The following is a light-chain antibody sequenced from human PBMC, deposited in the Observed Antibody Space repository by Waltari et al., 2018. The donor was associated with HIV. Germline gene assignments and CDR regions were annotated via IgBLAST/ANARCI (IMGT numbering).Light chain of an antibody. CDR1: SSNIGAVYP. J-gene: IGLJ2*01. CDR3: QSYDSSLTGSV. CDR2: GSG. V-gene: IGLV1-40*01. Sequence: QSVLTQPPSVSGPPGQRVPISSTGSSSNIGAVYPLHSYQHVPGTAPKLPIYGSGNRPSGVPDRFSGSKSGTSASLAITGLQAEDEADYYCQSYDSSLTGSVFGGGTKLTVL.